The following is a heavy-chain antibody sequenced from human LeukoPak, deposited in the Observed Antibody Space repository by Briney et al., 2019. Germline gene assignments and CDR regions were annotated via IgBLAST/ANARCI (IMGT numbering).Heavy chain of an antibody. CDR1: GFTFSSYS. J-gene: IGHJ4*02. D-gene: IGHD1-26*01. Sequence: GGSLRLSCAASGFTFSSYSMNWVRQAPGKGLEWVSAIGDTTYYADSVEGRFTISRDNSKNTLYLQMNSLRAEDAAIYYCAKAFAFVGANFFDYWGQGTLVTVSS. V-gene: IGHV3-23*01. CDR3: AKAFAFVGANFFDY. CDR2: IGDTT.